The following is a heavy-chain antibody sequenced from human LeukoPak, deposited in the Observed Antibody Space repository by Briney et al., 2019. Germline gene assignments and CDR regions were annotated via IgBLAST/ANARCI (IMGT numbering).Heavy chain of an antibody. D-gene: IGHD3-16*01. J-gene: IGHJ4*02. V-gene: IGHV3-7*01. Sequence: PGGSLRLSCAASGFTFTTYWMSWVRQAPGKGLEWVSNINQDGSEKHYVDSVKGRFTISRDNGKNSLYLQMNSLGAEDTAVYYCARGGKLHPQSPYWGQGTLVTVSS. CDR3: ARGGKLHPQSPY. CDR2: INQDGSEK. CDR1: GFTFTTYW.